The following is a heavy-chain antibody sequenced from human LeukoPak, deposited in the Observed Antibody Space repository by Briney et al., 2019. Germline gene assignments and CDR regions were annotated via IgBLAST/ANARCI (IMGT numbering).Heavy chain of an antibody. CDR1: GFTFNSYA. J-gene: IGHJ3*02. CDR3: ARVTRGGYYPRGAFDI. D-gene: IGHD3-10*01. V-gene: IGHV3-23*01. CDR2: IRGSGGST. Sequence: GGSLRLSCTASGFTFNSYAMNWVRQAPGKGLEWVSTIRGSGGSTYTADSVKGRFIISRDNSKNMLYIQMNSLRAEDTAVYYCARVTRGGYYPRGAFDIWGQGTMVTVSS.